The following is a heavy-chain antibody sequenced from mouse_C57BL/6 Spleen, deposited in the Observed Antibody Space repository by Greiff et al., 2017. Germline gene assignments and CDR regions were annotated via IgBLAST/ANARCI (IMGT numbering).Heavy chain of an antibody. V-gene: IGHV1-82*01. CDR3: ARSGLCARDY. Sequence: QVQLQQSGPELVKPGASVKISCKASGYAFSSSWMNWVKQRPGKGLEWIGRIYPGDGDTNYNGKFKGKATLTADKSSSTAYMQLSSLTSEDSAVYCCARSGLCARDYWGQGTTVTVSS. CDR1: GYAFSSSW. CDR2: IYPGDGDT. D-gene: IGHD6-1*01. J-gene: IGHJ4*01.